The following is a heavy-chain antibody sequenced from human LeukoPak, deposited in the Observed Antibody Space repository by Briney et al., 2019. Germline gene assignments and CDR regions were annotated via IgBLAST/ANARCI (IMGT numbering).Heavy chain of an antibody. D-gene: IGHD2-2*01. CDR1: GFTFSSYA. CDR3: AKTGEGHVVPAAFFDY. V-gene: IGHV3-23*01. Sequence: GGSLRLSCAASGFTFSSYAMSWVRQAPGKGLEWVSAISGSGGSTYYADSVKGRFTISRDNSKNTLYLQMNSLRAEDTAVYHCAKTGEGHVVPAAFFDYWGQGTLVTVSS. CDR2: ISGSGGST. J-gene: IGHJ4*02.